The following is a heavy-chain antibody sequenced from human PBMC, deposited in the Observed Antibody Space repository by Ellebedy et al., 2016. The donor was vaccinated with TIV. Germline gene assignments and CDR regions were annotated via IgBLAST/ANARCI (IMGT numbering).Heavy chain of an antibody. CDR3: AKDKTPFVAGSLFDD. Sequence: GESLKISXAGSGFTFDNYAMNWVRKAPGKGLEWVSLISWNGGSTSYAHSVKGRFIISRDNSKNSVYLQMISLRPEDSGLYFCAKDKTPFVAGSLFDDWGQGTLVTVS. D-gene: IGHD6-19*01. J-gene: IGHJ4*02. V-gene: IGHV3-43D*03. CDR1: GFTFDNYA. CDR2: ISWNGGST.